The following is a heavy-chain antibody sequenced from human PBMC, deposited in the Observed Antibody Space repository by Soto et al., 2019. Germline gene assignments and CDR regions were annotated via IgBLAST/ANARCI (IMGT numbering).Heavy chain of an antibody. CDR1: GFTFSSYA. D-gene: IGHD6-19*01. CDR2: ISGSGGST. J-gene: IGHJ1*01. Sequence: PGGSLRLSCAASGFTFSSYAMSWVRQAPGKGLEWVSAISGSGGSTYYADSVKGRFTISRDNSKNTLYLQMNSLRAEDTAVYYCAKDMVAGPTAEYFQHWGQGTLVTVSS. V-gene: IGHV3-23*01. CDR3: AKDMVAGPTAEYFQH.